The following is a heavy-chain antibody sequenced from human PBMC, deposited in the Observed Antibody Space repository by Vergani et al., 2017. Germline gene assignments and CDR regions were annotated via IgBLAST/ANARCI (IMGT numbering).Heavy chain of an antibody. D-gene: IGHD5-18*01. V-gene: IGHV3-74*01. CDR1: GFTLSSYW. J-gene: IGHJ6*02. CDR3: AREDWIQLSPAYYYYGMDV. CDR2: INSDGSST. Sequence: EVQLVESGGGLVQPGGSLRLSCAASGFTLSSYWMHWVRQAPGTGLVWFSLINSDGSSTTFADSVKGRFTISRDNAKNTLYLQMNSLRAEDTAVYYCAREDWIQLSPAYYYYGMDVWGQGTTVTVSS.